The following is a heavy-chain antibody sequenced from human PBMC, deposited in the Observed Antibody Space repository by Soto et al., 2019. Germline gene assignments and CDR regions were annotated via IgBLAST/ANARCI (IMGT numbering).Heavy chain of an antibody. D-gene: IGHD5-12*01. V-gene: IGHV4-4*07. CDR3: ASEGSYSAYNFEHGIQLWRFDF. J-gene: IGHJ4*02. Sequence: PAETLSLTCPVSGVSISTFYWSWVRQAAGKGLEWIGRIFSSGSTSFNTSLESRGAMSVATSKNHFYLTLTSVTHTDMAVYSSASEGSYSAYNFEHGIQLWRFDFWGQGALVTVSS. CDR2: IFSSGST. CDR1: GVSISTFY.